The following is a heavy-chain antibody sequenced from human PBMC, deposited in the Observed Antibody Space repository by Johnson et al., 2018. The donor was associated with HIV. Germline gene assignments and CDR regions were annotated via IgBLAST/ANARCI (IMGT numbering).Heavy chain of an antibody. D-gene: IGHD4-23*01. CDR3: ARGPGYDHDYGGFDI. CDR1: GFTVSASS. J-gene: IGHJ3*02. CDR2: IYTGDST. V-gene: IGHV3-53*01. Sequence: VQLVESGGGLIQPGGSLRLSCAASGFTVSASSMIWVRQAPGEGLKWVSLIYTGDSTSYADSVKGRFTISTDTSKNTLHLQMNSLGVDDTAVYYCARGPGYDHDYGGFDIWGQGTMVTVSS.